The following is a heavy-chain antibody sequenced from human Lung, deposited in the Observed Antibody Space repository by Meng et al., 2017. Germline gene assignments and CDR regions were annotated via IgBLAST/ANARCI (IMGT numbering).Heavy chain of an antibody. J-gene: IGHJ4*02. CDR3: VRRIEYSSSSGY. CDR1: GFTFSSYA. Sequence: EVQLLESGGGLVQPGGSLRRSCVASGFTFSSYAMTGVRQAPGKGLEWVSSISGSGGSTYYADSVRGRFTISRDNSKNTVYLQMNSLRAEDTAIYYCVRRIEYSSSSGYWGQGTLVTVSS. D-gene: IGHD6-6*01. V-gene: IGHV3-23*01. CDR2: ISGSGGST.